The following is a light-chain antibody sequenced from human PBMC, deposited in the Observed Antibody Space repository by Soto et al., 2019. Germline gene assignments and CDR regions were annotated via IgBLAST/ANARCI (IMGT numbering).Light chain of an antibody. V-gene: IGKV1-27*01. CDR3: QKYSSPPYT. CDR1: QDIRIY. Sequence: DIQMTQSPSSLSASVGDRVTITCRASQDIRIYLAWYQQKAGKVPKLLIYTASTLQSGVPSRFSGSGSGTDFTLTISSLQPEDAATYYCQKYSSPPYTFGQGTKLEIK. J-gene: IGKJ2*01. CDR2: TAS.